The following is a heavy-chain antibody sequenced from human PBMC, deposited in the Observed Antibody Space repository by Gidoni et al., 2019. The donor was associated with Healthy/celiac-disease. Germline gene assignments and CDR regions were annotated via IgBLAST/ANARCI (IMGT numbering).Heavy chain of an antibody. V-gene: IGHV4-59*01. CDR2: IYYSGST. Sequence: QVQLQESGPGLVKPSETLSLTCTVSGGSISRYYWSWIRQPPGKGLEWIGYIYYSGSTNYNPSLKSRVTISVDTSKNQFSLKLSSVTAADTAVYYCARDGGLQVGLRWAYFDYWGQGTLVTVSS. J-gene: IGHJ4*02. D-gene: IGHD1-1*01. CDR1: GGSISRYY. CDR3: ARDGGLQVGLRWAYFDY.